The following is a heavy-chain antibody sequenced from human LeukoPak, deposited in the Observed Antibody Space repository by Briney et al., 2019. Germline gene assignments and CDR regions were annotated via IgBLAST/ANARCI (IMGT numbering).Heavy chain of an antibody. Sequence: GGSLRLSCAVSGFTFTDYWMNWVRQAPGQGLEWVASIRQDGAEKYYVDSVKGRFTISRDNTKKSLYLQMSALRAEDTAVYYCARTYDFWSGYFKHAFDIWGQGTMVTVSS. D-gene: IGHD3-3*01. J-gene: IGHJ3*02. CDR3: ARTYDFWSGYFKHAFDI. V-gene: IGHV3-7*01. CDR1: GFTFTDYW. CDR2: IRQDGAEK.